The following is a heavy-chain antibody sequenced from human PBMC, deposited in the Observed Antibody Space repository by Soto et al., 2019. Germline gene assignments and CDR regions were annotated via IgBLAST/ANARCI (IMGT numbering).Heavy chain of an antibody. CDR2: MFYSGLT. D-gene: IGHD7-27*01. V-gene: IGHV4-39*01. CDR1: GYSVTSSDYY. J-gene: IGHJ6*02. Sequence: SETLSLTCSVSGYSVTSSDYYWAWIRQPPGKGLEWIGSMFYSGLTYYNPSLKSRVALSVDTSKNQFSVRLNSVTAADTAVYYCAPLSVSLTGPYGIHVWGQGTTVTVSS. CDR3: APLSVSLTGPYGIHV.